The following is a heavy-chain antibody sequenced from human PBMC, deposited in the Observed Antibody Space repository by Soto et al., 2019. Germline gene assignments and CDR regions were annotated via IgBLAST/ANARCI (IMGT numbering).Heavy chain of an antibody. CDR2: ISYDGSNK. V-gene: IGHV3-30*18. Sequence: QVQLVESGGGVVQPGRSLRLSCAASGFTFSSYCMHWVRQAPGKGLEWAAVISYDGSNKYYADSVKGRFTSSRDNSKNTLYLQMNSLRAEDTAVYYCAKARFLEWLLPSDYWGQGTLVTVSS. CDR1: GFTFSSYC. CDR3: AKARFLEWLLPSDY. J-gene: IGHJ4*02. D-gene: IGHD3-3*01.